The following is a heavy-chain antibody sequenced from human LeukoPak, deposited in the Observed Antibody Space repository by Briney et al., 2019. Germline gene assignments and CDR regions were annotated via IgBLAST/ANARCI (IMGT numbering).Heavy chain of an antibody. CDR1: GFTFSSYG. V-gene: IGHV3-33*01. CDR3: ARTTELWDAFDI. CDR2: IWYDGSNK. D-gene: IGHD3-16*01. J-gene: IGHJ3*02. Sequence: GGSLRLSCAASGFTFSSYGMHRVRQAPGKGLEWVAVIWYDGSNKYYADSVKGRFTISRDNSKNTLYLQMNSLRAEDTAVYYCARTTELWDAFDIWGQGTMVTVSS.